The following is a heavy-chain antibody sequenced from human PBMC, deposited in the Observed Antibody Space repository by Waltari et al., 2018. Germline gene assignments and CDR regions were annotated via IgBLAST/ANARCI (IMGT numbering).Heavy chain of an antibody. CDR3: AKDPIAAASTSAFDI. J-gene: IGHJ3*02. CDR1: GFTFSSYA. D-gene: IGHD6-13*01. CDR2: IYSGGST. V-gene: IGHV3-23*03. Sequence: EVQLLESGGGLVQPGGSLRLSCAASGFTFSSYAMSWVRQAPGKGLEWVSVIYSGGSTYYADSVKGRFTISRDNSKNTLYLQMNSLRAEDTAVYYCAKDPIAAASTSAFDIWGQGTMVTVSS.